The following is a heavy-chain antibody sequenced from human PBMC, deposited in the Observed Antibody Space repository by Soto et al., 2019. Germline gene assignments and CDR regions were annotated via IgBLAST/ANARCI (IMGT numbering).Heavy chain of an antibody. Sequence: QVQLVQSGAEVKKPGSSVKVSCKASGGTFSSYAISWVRQAPGQGLEWMGGIITIFGTANYAQKFQGRVTITADESTSTAYMELSSLRSEDTAVYYCARGKHIVVVTAIRAPLRDYYYYYGMDVWGQGTTVTVSS. CDR3: ARGKHIVVVTAIRAPLRDYYYYYGMDV. V-gene: IGHV1-69*12. CDR2: IITIFGTA. D-gene: IGHD2-21*02. J-gene: IGHJ6*02. CDR1: GGTFSSYA.